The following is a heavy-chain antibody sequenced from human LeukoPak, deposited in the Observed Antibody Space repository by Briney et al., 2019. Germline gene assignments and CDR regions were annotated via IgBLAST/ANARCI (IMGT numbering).Heavy chain of an antibody. CDR1: GLTFSKAW. CDR3: AKGYYYTMDV. CDR2: ISVPAGNT. Sequence: PGGSLRLSCAASGLTFSKAWMNWVRQAPGKGLEWVSGISVPAGNTHYADSVKGRFTISRDNSKNTLYLQMNSLRAEDTAVYYCAKGYYYTMDVWGQGTTVTVSS. V-gene: IGHV3-23*01. D-gene: IGHD1-14*01. J-gene: IGHJ6*02.